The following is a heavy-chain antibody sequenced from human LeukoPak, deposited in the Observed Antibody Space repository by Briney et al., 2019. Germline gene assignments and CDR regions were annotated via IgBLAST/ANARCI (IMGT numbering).Heavy chain of an antibody. V-gene: IGHV3-33*01. CDR3: ARDLSPETASGRYLFGF. J-gene: IGHJ4*02. CDR2: IWYDGSNK. CDR1: GFTFSSYG. D-gene: IGHD6-13*01. Sequence: AGGSLRLSCAASGFTFSSYGMHWVRQAPGKGLEWVAVIWYDGSNKYYADSVKGRFTISRDNSKNTLYLQMNSLRAEDTAVYYCARDLSPETASGRYLFGFSGQGTQVTVSS.